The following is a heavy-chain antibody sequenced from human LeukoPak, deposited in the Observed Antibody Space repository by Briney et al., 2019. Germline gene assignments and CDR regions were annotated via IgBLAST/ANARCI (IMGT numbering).Heavy chain of an antibody. J-gene: IGHJ3*02. CDR2: ISGSGGST. CDR1: GFTFSSYA. CDR3: AKEGHYYDSSGWDAFDI. Sequence: GGSLRLSCAASGFTFSSYAMSWVRQAPGKGLEWVSAISGSGGSTQYADSVKGRFTISRDNSKNTLYLQMNSLRAEDTAVYYCAKEGHYYDSSGWDAFDIWGQGTMATVSS. V-gene: IGHV3-23*01. D-gene: IGHD3-22*01.